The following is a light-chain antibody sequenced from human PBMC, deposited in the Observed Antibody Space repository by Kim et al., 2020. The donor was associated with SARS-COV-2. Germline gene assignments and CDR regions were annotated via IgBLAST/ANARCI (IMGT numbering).Light chain of an antibody. CDR2: QDS. V-gene: IGLV3-1*01. CDR3: QAWDSSTAV. CDR1: KLGDKY. Sequence: SYELTQPPSVSVSPGQTASITCSGDKLGDKYACWYQQKPGQSPLLVIYQDSKRPSGIPERFSGSNSGNTATLTISGTQAMAEADYYCQAWDSSTAVFGGGTPLTVL. J-gene: IGLJ3*02.